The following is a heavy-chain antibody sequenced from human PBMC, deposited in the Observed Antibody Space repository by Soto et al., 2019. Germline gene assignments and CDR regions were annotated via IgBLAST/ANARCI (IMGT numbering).Heavy chain of an antibody. J-gene: IGHJ6*03. CDR1: GFTFSSYS. D-gene: IGHD6-6*01. CDR2: ISSSSSYK. V-gene: IGHV3-21*01. Sequence: GGSLRLSCAASGFTFSSYSMNWVRQAPGKGLEWVSSISSSSSYKYYAESVKGRFTISRDNSKNSLYLQMNSLRAEDTAEYNCAITGVAALNYYFYYLYVWGKGTMVTVSS. CDR3: AITGVAALNYYFYYLYV.